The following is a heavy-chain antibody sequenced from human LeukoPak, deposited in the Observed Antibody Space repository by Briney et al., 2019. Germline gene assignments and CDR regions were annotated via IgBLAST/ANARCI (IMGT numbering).Heavy chain of an antibody. CDR3: ARRILTMVRGAVSWVFDY. CDR1: GGSFSDYY. CDR2: INHSGTT. Sequence: SETLSLTCAVYGGSFSDYYWSWIRQPPGKGLEWIGEINHSGTTNYNPSLKSRVTISVDTSKNQFSLKLRSVTAADTAVYYCARRILTMVRGAVSWVFDYWGQGTLVTVSS. V-gene: IGHV4-34*01. D-gene: IGHD3-10*01. J-gene: IGHJ4*02.